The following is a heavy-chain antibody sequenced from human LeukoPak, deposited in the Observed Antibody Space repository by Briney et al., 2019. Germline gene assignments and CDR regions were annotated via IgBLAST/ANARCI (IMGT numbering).Heavy chain of an antibody. V-gene: IGHV1-2*06. CDR3: ASSLGPHSGWYDY. D-gene: IGHD6-19*01. CDR1: GYTFTGYY. CDR2: INPNSGGT. J-gene: IGHJ4*02. Sequence: GASVKVSCKASGYTFTGYYMHWVRQAPGQGLEWMGRINPNSGGTNYAQKFQGRVTMTRDTSISTAYMELSRLRSDDTAVYYCASSLGPHSGWYDYWGQGTLVTVSS.